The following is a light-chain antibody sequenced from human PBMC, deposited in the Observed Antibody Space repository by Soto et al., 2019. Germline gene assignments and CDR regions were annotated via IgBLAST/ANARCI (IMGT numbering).Light chain of an antibody. J-gene: IGKJ3*01. CDR1: QSISDW. V-gene: IGKV1-5*01. CDR3: QQYNSYIT. Sequence: DIQMTQSPSTLSASVGDRVTITCRASQSISDWLAWYQQRPGKAPKLLIYDVSTLESGVPSRFSGSGSGTEFTLTFSSLQADDFATYYCQQYNSYITFGPGTKVDFK. CDR2: DVS.